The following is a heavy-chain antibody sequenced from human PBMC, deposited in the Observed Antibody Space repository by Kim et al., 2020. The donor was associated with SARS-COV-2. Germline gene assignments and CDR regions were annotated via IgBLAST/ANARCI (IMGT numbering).Heavy chain of an antibody. V-gene: IGHV3-7*01. CDR3: TKDENGNYGYMDV. Sequence: GGSLRLSCAASGFTFRNYWMSWVRQAPGKGLEWVANIKQDGSEKFYVDSVKGRFTIYRDSDTYSLYLQMNSLRAEDTAVYYCTKDENGNYGYMDVWGKGTTVTVSS. J-gene: IGHJ6*03. CDR1: GFTFRNYW. D-gene: IGHD1-7*01. CDR2: IKQDGSEK.